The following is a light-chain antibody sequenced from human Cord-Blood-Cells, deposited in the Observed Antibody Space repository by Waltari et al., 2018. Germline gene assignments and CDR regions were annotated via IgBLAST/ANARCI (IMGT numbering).Light chain of an antibody. CDR1: SSDVGGYPY. V-gene: IGLV2-8*01. CDR2: EVS. J-gene: IGLJ1*01. CDR3: SSYAGSNNLYV. Sequence: QSALTQPPSASGSPGQSVTISCPGTSSDVGGYPYVSWYQQHPGKAPKLMIYEVSKRPSGVPDRFSGSKSGNTASLTVSGLQAEDEADYYCSSYAGSNNLYVFGTGTKVTVL.